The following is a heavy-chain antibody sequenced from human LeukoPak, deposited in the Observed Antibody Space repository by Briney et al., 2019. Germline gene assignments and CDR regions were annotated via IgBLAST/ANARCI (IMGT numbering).Heavy chain of an antibody. Sequence: PSETLSLTCAVYGGSFSGYYWSWIRQPPGKGLEWIGEINHSGSTNYNPSLKSRVTISVDTSKNQFSLKLSSVTAADTAVYYCARGFSGTTFTYWLDPWGQGTLVTVSS. V-gene: IGHV4-34*01. CDR1: GGSFSGYY. CDR2: INHSGST. D-gene: IGHD1-7*01. J-gene: IGHJ5*02. CDR3: ARGFSGTTFTYWLDP.